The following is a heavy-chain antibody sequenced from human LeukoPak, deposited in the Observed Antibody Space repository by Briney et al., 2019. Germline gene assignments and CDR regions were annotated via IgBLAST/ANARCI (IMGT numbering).Heavy chain of an antibody. CDR3: ARRSEVLAGLGFDY. V-gene: IGHV4-39*07. J-gene: IGHJ4*02. Sequence: PSETLSLACTVSGGSVGSAGYYWGWIRQPPGKGLEWIGESNHRGNTNYNPSLKSRVSISVDTSKNQFSLRLASLTAADTAIYYCARRSEVLAGLGFDYWGQGTPVTVSS. CDR1: GGSVGSAGYY. D-gene: IGHD6-19*01. CDR2: SNHRGNT.